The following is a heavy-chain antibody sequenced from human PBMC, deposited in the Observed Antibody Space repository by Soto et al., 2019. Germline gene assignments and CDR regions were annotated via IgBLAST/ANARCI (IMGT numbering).Heavy chain of an antibody. CDR1: GFIFSSSA. V-gene: IGHV1-58*02. J-gene: IGHJ4*02. D-gene: IGHD3-16*02. Sequence: SVKVSCKASGFIFSSSAMQWVRQARGQRLEWIGWIVVGSGNTNYAQKFQERVTITRDMSTSIAYMELSSLRSEDTAVYYCAAGTQIVYWGQGPLVTVSS. CDR3: AAGTQIVY. CDR2: IVVGSGNT.